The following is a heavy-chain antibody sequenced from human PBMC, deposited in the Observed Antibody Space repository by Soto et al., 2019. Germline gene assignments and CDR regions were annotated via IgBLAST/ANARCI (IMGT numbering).Heavy chain of an antibody. CDR2: IYYSGST. J-gene: IGHJ6*02. D-gene: IGHD6-19*01. CDR1: GGSIGGSGDY. Sequence: PLETLCHTCSVSGGSIGGSGDYWGWIRQPPGKGLEWIGSIYYSGSTYYNPSLKSRVTISVDTSKNQFSLKLSSVTAADTAVYYCATVAGNYYYGMDVWGQGTTVTVSS. V-gene: IGHV4-39*01. CDR3: ATVAGNYYYGMDV.